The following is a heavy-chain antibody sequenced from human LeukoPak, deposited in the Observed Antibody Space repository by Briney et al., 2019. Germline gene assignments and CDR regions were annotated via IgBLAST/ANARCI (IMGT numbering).Heavy chain of an antibody. J-gene: IGHJ4*02. V-gene: IGHV1-2*02. CDR3: ARDRSITMVRGTHDY. CDR1: GYTITDYY. D-gene: IGHD3-10*01. CDR2: INPNSGGT. Sequence: ASVKVSCKASGYTITDYYIHWVRQAPGQGLEWMGWINPNSGGTNYAQKFQGRVTMTRDTSISTAYMELSRLRSDDTAVYYCARDRSITMVRGTHDYWGQGTLVTVSS.